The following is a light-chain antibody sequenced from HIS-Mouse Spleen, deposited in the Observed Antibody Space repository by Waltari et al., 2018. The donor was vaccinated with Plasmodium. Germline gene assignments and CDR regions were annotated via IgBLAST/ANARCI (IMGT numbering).Light chain of an antibody. V-gene: IGLV2-8*01. CDR3: SSYAGSNNLV. CDR2: EVS. J-gene: IGLJ2*01. CDR1: SSDDGGYNY. Sequence: QPPSASGSPGQSVTISCPGTSSDDGGYNYVSWYQQHPGKAPKLMIYEVSKRPSGVPDRFSGSKSGNTVSLTVSGLQAEDEADYYCSSYAGSNNLVFGGGTKLTVL.